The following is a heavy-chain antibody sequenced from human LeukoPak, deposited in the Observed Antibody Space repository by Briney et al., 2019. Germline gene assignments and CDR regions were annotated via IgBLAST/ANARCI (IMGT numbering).Heavy chain of an antibody. V-gene: IGHV1-18*01. CDR1: GYTLTNYG. CDR3: ARSVTRGSSWYLDY. J-gene: IGHJ4*02. Sequence: ASVKVSCKASGYTLTNYGVSWVRQAPGQGLEWMGWISAYNGYTNYAQKFQFRVTMTTDTSTSTAYMELRSLTSDDTAVYYCARSVTRGSSWYLDYWGQGTLVTVSS. D-gene: IGHD6-13*01. CDR2: ISAYNGYT.